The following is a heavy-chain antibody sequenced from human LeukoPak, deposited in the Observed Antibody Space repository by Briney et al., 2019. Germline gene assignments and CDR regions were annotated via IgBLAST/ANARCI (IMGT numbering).Heavy chain of an antibody. D-gene: IGHD3-16*02. V-gene: IGHV1-24*01. CDR2: FDPEDGET. CDR1: GYTLTELS. J-gene: IGHJ5*02. Sequence: ASVKVSCKVSGYTLTELSMHWVRQATGKGLEWMGGFDPEDGETIYAQKFQGRVTITGDTSTDTAYMELSSMKSEDTDVYYCATASGNYDYVWGSYRYSGNWFDPWGQGTLVTVSS. CDR3: ATASGNYDYVWGSYRYSGNWFDP.